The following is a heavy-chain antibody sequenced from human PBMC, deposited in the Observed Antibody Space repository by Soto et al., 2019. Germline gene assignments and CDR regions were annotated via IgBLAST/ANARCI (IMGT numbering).Heavy chain of an antibody. D-gene: IGHD2-2*01. CDR2: ISGSGIST. CDR3: ARDSADCASSSCHGFFGY. V-gene: IGHV3-23*01. CDR1: GFTFSNYA. Sequence: PGGSLRLSCAASGFTFSNYAMTWFRQAPGKGLEWVSAISGSGISTFYADSVKGRFTISRDNSKNTLYLQMNSLRAADTAVYYCARDSADCASSSCHGFFGYWGQGTLVTVSS. J-gene: IGHJ4*02.